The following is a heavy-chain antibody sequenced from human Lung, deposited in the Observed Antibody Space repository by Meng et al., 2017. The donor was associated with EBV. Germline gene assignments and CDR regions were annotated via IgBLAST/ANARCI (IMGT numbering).Heavy chain of an antibody. J-gene: IGHJ4*02. V-gene: IGHV4-31*01. Sequence: VELQEWGPGLVKPSQTLSLTCTVSGGSISSGGYYWSWIRQHPGKGLEWIGYIYYSGSTYYNPSLKSLVTISVDTSKNQFSLKLSSVTAADTAVYYCGRDQGRQLINHWGQGTLVTVSS. D-gene: IGHD1-1*01. CDR2: IYYSGST. CDR1: GGSISSGGYY. CDR3: GRDQGRQLINH.